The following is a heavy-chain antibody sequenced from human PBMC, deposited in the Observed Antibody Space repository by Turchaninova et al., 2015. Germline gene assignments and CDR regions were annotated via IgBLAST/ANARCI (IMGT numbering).Heavy chain of an antibody. CDR2: IYYSGST. CDR3: ARCTGVLTPFDY. D-gene: IGHD2-8*02. V-gene: IGHV4-39*07. Sequence: QLQLQESGPGLVKPSETLSLTCTGSGGPISRSSYYWGWDRQPPGKGLEWIGTIYYSGSTHYNPSLKSRVTISVDTSKNQFSLKLSSVTAADTAVYYCARCTGVLTPFDYWGQGTLVTVSS. CDR1: GGPISRSSYY. J-gene: IGHJ4*02.